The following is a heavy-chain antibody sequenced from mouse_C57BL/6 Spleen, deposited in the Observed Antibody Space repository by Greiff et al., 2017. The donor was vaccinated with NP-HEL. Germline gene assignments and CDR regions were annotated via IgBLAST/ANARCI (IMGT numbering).Heavy chain of an antibody. D-gene: IGHD1-1*01. J-gene: IGHJ2*01. CDR3: ARGGSPFDY. CDR2: ISSGSRTI. CDR1: GFTFSDYG. Sequence: EVQRVESGGGLVKPGGSLKLSCAASGFTFSDYGMHWVRQAPEKGLEWVAYISSGSRTIYYADTVKGRFTISRDNAKNTLFLQMTSLRSEDTAMYYCARGGSPFDYWGQGTTLTVSS. V-gene: IGHV5-17*01.